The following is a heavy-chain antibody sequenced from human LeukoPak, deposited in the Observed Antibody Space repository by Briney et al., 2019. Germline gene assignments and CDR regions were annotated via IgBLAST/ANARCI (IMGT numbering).Heavy chain of an antibody. Sequence: PSETLSLTCTVSGGSISSGGYYWSWIRQLPGKGLEWIGYIYYSGSTYYNPSLKSRVTISVDTSKNQFSLKLSSVTAADTAVYYCARGGYKPPKAFDIWGQGTMVTVSS. V-gene: IGHV4-31*03. CDR1: GGSISSGGYY. J-gene: IGHJ3*02. CDR3: ARGGYKPPKAFDI. CDR2: IYYSGST. D-gene: IGHD5-24*01.